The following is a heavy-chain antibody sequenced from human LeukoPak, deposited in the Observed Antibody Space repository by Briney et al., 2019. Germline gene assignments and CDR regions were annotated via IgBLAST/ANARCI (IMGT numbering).Heavy chain of an antibody. J-gene: IGHJ3*02. V-gene: IGHV4-59*01. CDR2: LYYTGTT. CDR1: GDSINTYY. CDR3: ARGASVGSGTFDI. Sequence: SETLSLTCTVSGDSINTYYWSWIRQPPGKGLEWIGYLYYTGTTNYNPSLKSRHTISVDTSKNQLSLRLTSVTAADAAVYYCARGASVGSGTFDIWGQGTMVTVSS. D-gene: IGHD2-2*01.